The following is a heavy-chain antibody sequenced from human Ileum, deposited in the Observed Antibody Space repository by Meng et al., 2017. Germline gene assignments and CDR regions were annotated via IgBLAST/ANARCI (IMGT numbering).Heavy chain of an antibody. CDR2: IYYSGST. CDR3: AGVGGGNSPPLY. V-gene: IGHV4-59*01. Sequence: SETLSLTCTVSGGSINSYYWSWIRQPPGKGLEWIGYIYYSGSTNYNPSLKSRVNISVDTSKNQFSLKLSSVTAADTAVYYCAGVGGGNSPPLYWGQGTLVTVSS. CDR1: GGSINSYY. D-gene: IGHD4-23*01. J-gene: IGHJ4*02.